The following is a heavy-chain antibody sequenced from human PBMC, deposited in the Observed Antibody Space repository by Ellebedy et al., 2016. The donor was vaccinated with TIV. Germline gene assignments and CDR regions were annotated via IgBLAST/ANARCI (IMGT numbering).Heavy chain of an antibody. J-gene: IGHJ5*02. CDR3: AKGWWFGPPSWFDP. CDR1: GFTFTNYA. V-gene: IGHV3-23*01. Sequence: PGGSLRLSCAASGFTFTNYAMSWVRQAPGKGLEWVSGISADGGTTYYADSVKGRFTMSRDNSKNTLSLQMNSLRVEDTAVYYCAKGWWFGPPSWFDPWGQGTQVTVSS. D-gene: IGHD3-10*01. CDR2: ISADGGTT.